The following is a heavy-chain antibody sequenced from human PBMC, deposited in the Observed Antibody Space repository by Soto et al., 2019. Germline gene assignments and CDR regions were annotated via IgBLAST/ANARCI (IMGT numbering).Heavy chain of an antibody. D-gene: IGHD6-19*01. CDR3: AREAVASFDY. CDR2: ISAYNGNT. J-gene: IGHJ4*02. V-gene: IGHV1-18*01. CDR1: GYSFSRYG. Sequence: SVQVSLKGSGYSFSRYGISWVRQAPGQGLEWMGWISAYNGNTNYAQKLQGRVTMTTDTSTSTAYMELRSLRSDDTAVYYCAREAVASFDYWGQGTLVTVSS.